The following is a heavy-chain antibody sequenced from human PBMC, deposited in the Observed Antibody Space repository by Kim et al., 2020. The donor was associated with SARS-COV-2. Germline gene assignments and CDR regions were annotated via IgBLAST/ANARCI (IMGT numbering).Heavy chain of an antibody. CDR1: QLTVSRNH. D-gene: IGHD4-4*01. CDR3: GRDALGDGYSFSDY. J-gene: IGHJ4*02. V-gene: IGHV3-53*01. CDR2: IYSGGMT. Sequence: GGSLRLSCAASQLTVSRNHMSWVRQAPGKGLEWVSVIYSGGMTYYAGSVKGRFTTSRDSSKNKVILEMNSLMADDTAVYYCGRDALGDGYSFSDYWGQGTLVTFS.